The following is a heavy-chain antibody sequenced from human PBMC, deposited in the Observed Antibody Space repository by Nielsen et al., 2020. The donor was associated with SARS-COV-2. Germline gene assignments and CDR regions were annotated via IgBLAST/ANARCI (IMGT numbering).Heavy chain of an antibody. CDR3: ARAYRAYYDFWSGLRLGTYYYYGMDV. D-gene: IGHD3-3*01. CDR1: GYTFTSYG. CDR2: ISAYNGNT. J-gene: IGHJ6*02. Sequence: ASVKVSCKASGYTFTSYGISWVRQAPGQGLEWMGWISAYNGNTNYAQKLQGRVTMTTDTSTSTAYMELRSLRSDDTAVYYCARAYRAYYDFWSGLRLGTYYYYGMDVWGQGTTVTVSS. V-gene: IGHV1-18*01.